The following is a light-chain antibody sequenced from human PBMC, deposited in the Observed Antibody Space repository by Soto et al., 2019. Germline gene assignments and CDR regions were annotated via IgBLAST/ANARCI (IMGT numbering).Light chain of an antibody. Sequence: IVLTQSPGTLALSPGESAVLSCRASQSVSTSLACYQHKPGQAPSLFIYDASKRAPGIPARFAGSGSGTDVTLTISSLEPEDIAVYYWQVRAVLHSFGQGTKVEIK. V-gene: IGKV3-11*01. CDR3: QVRAVLHS. CDR2: DAS. CDR1: QSVSTS. J-gene: IGKJ1*01.